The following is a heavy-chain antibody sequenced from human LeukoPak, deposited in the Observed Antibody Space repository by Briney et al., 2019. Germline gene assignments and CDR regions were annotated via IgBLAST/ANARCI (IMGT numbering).Heavy chain of an antibody. CDR3: AREKYSYGFGY. D-gene: IGHD5-18*01. Sequence: SETLSLTCTVSGASVSSGSYYWNWIRQPPGKGLEWIGYIYDSGDTKYNPSLKSRVTMSVDTSKNQLSLSLNSVTASDTAVYYCAREKYSYGFGYWGQGTLVAVSS. CDR1: GASVSSGSYY. CDR2: IYDSGDT. V-gene: IGHV4-61*01. J-gene: IGHJ4*02.